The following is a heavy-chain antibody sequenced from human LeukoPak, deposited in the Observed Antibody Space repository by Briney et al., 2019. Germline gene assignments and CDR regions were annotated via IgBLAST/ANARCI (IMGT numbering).Heavy chain of an antibody. CDR1: GFTVSSNY. Sequence: GGSLRLSCAASGFTVSSNYMSWVRQAPGKGLEWVSGIYGAVNTYYADSVKGRFTISRDNSKNTLYLQTNSLRTEDTAVYYCARDQPLEHWGQGTIVTVSS. V-gene: IGHV3-66*02. J-gene: IGHJ3*01. CDR3: ARDQPLEH. D-gene: IGHD3-3*01. CDR2: IYGAVNT.